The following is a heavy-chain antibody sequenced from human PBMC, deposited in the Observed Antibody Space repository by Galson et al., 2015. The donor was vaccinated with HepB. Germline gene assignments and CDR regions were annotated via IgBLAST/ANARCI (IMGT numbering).Heavy chain of an antibody. V-gene: IGHV4-59*01. J-gene: IGHJ4*02. Sequence: SETLSLTCTVSGGSISSYYWSWIRQPPGKGLEWIGYIYYSGSTNYNPSLKSRVTISVDTSKNQFSLKLSSVTAADTAVYYCARDKGGYSSGWFDYWGQGTLVTVSS. CDR1: GGSISSYY. D-gene: IGHD6-19*01. CDR3: ARDKGGYSSGWFDY. CDR2: IYYSGST.